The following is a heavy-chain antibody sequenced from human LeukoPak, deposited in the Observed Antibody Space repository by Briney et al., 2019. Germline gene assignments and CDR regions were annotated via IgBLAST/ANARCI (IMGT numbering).Heavy chain of an antibody. CDR2: IFPRDSDT. J-gene: IGHJ4*02. V-gene: IGHV5-51*01. CDR3: ARGVGQWLAYFDY. CDR1: GYSFANSW. Sequence: GESLKISCQTSGYSFANSWVGWVRQMPGKGLEWMGVIFPRDSDTRYGPSLQGQVTISADKSTSTAYMQWRSLKTSDTAMYYCARGVGQWLAYFDYWGQGTLVTVSS. D-gene: IGHD6-19*01.